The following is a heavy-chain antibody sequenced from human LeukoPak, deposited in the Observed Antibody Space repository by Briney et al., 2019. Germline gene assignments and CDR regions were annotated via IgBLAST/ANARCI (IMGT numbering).Heavy chain of an antibody. CDR2: ISHGGHT. J-gene: IGHJ4*02. CDR3: VRGLYSRDAGY. V-gene: IGHV4-34*01. D-gene: IGHD4-11*01. Sequence: ETLSLTCGVCGGSLSGYYWSWVRQPPGKRLEWIGEISHGGHTNYNPSLESRVAMSVDTSKNQFFLNLDSVTAADTAIYYCVRGLYSRDAGYWGQGTQVTDSS. CDR1: GGSLSGYY.